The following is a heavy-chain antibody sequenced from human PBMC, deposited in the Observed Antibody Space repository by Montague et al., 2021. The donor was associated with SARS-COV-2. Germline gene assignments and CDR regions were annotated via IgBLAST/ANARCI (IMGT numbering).Heavy chain of an antibody. CDR1: GVSVTDYY. V-gene: IGHV4-59*08. Sequence: SETLSLTCTVSGVSVTDYYWSWIRQPPGKGLEWVGDVLYNKGTNFNPSLKSRVALSVDTSKNQFSLRLTSVTAADTAFYYCVRQPHYDCFKNPPDFWDQGTLVTVSS. J-gene: IGHJ4*02. CDR3: VRQPHYDCFKNPPDF. D-gene: IGHD3-16*01. CDR2: VLYNKGT.